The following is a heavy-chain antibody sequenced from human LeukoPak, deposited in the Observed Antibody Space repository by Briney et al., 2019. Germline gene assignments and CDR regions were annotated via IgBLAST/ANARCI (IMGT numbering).Heavy chain of an antibody. J-gene: IGHJ4*02. CDR3: ASDPAREDN. Sequence: GGSLRLSCAASGFTFNTYSMSWPRQAPGKGLEWVSSITSRSDIYYADSVRGRFTISRDNAKNSLYLQMNSLRAEDTAVCYCASDPAREDNWGQGTLVTVSS. D-gene: IGHD1-26*01. CDR1: GFTFNTYS. V-gene: IGHV3-21*01. CDR2: ITSRSDI.